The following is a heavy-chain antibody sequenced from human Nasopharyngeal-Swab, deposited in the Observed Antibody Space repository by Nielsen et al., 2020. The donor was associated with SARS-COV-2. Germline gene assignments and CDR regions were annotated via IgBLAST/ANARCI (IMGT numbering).Heavy chain of an antibody. V-gene: IGHV5-10-1*01. Sequence: GESLKIFCKGSGYSFTSYWISWVRQMPGKGLEWMGRIDPSDSYTNYSPSFQGHVTISADKSISTAYLQWSSLKASDTAMYYCARRDGYIDDYWGQGTLVTVSS. CDR2: IDPSDSYT. CDR1: GYSFTSYW. J-gene: IGHJ4*02. D-gene: IGHD5-24*01. CDR3: ARRDGYIDDY.